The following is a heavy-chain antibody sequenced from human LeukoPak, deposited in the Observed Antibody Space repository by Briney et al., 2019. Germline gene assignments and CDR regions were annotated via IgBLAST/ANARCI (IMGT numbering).Heavy chain of an antibody. D-gene: IGHD3-22*01. CDR1: GGTFSIYA. V-gene: IGHV1-69*01. Sequence: SVKVSCKASGGTFSIYAISWVRQAPGQGLEWMGGIIPIFGTANYAQKFQGRVTITADESTSTAYMELSSLRSEDTAVYYCARGSRSYYDSSGYFDWGQGTLVTVSS. CDR3: ARGSRSYYDSSGYFD. J-gene: IGHJ4*02. CDR2: IIPIFGTA.